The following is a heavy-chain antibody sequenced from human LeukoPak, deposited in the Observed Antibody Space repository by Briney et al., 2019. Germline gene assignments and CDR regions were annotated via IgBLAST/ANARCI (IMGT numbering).Heavy chain of an antibody. CDR2: IHGDGRSS. D-gene: IGHD3-10*01. V-gene: IGHV3-74*01. J-gene: IGHJ4*02. CDR3: ATGSGSYYDS. CDR1: TFNFSSYW. Sequence: PGGPLRLSCEASTFNFSSYWMHWVRQAPGKGLVWVSYIHGDGRSSNYADSVKGRLTISRDNAKNTLYLQMNSLRAEDTAVYYCATGSGSYYDSWDQGTLVTVSS.